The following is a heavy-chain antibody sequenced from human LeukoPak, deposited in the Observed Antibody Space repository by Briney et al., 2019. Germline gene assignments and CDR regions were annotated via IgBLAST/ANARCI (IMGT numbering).Heavy chain of an antibody. D-gene: IGHD6-19*01. CDR3: AKGRKYSSGWYDY. CDR1: GFTFSSYA. Sequence: GGSLRPSCAASGFTFSSYAMSWVRQAPGKGLEWVSAISGSGGSTYYADSVKGRFTISRDNSKNTLYLQMNSLRAEDTAVYYCAKGRKYSSGWYDYWGQGTLVTVSS. J-gene: IGHJ4*02. V-gene: IGHV3-23*01. CDR2: ISGSGGST.